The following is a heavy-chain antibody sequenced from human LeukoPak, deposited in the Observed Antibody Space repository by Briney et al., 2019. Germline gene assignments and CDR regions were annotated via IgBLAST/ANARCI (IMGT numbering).Heavy chain of an antibody. Sequence: ASVKVSCKASGYTFTGYYMHWVRQAPGQGLEWMGWINPNGGGTNYAQKFQGRVTMTRDTSISTAYMELSRLRSDDTAVYYCARDLTSCYSGGLWYYYYMDVWGKGTTVTVSS. J-gene: IGHJ6*03. CDR2: INPNGGGT. CDR1: GYTFTGYY. V-gene: IGHV1-2*02. D-gene: IGHD2-2*01. CDR3: ARDLTSCYSGGLWYYYYMDV.